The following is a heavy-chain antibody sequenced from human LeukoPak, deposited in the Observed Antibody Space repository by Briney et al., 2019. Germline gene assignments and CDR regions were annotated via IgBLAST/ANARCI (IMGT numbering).Heavy chain of an antibody. CDR3: AREGLDYAYYCYYMDV. J-gene: IGHJ6*03. CDR2: INHSGST. CDR1: GGSFSGYY. V-gene: IGHV4-34*01. D-gene: IGHD4-17*01. Sequence: SETLSLTCAVYGGSFSGYYWSWIRQPPGKGLEWIGEINHSGSTNYNPSLKSRVTISVDTSKNQFSLKLSSVTAADTAVYYCAREGLDYAYYCYYMDVWGKGTTVTVSS.